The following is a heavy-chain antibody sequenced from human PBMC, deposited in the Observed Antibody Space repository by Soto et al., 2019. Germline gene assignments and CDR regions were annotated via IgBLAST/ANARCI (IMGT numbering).Heavy chain of an antibody. CDR3: ARAKLLLWFVELYY. J-gene: IGHJ4*02. CDR2: IYYSGST. D-gene: IGHD3-10*01. Sequence: QVQLQESGPGLVKPSQTLSLTCTVSGGSISSGGYYWSWIRQHPGKGLEWIGYIYYSGSTYYNPSLXXXVXXSVDTSKNQFSLKLSSVTAADTAVYYCARAKLLLWFVELYYWGQGTLVTVSS. V-gene: IGHV4-31*03. CDR1: GGSISSGGYY.